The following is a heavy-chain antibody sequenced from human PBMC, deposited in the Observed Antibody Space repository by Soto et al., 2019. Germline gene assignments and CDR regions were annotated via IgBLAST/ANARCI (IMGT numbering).Heavy chain of an antibody. J-gene: IGHJ4*02. CDR3: AREWSAFDY. D-gene: IGHD2-15*01. CDR2: MYSSGSS. Sequence: SETLSLTCPVSGVSITSYKWTWIRQSPGKGLEWIAYMYSSGSSSYNPSLKSRATISMDTFRNQYSLQLNSATAADTAVYYCAREWSAFDYWGQGILVNVSS. V-gene: IGHV4-59*01. CDR1: GVSITSYK.